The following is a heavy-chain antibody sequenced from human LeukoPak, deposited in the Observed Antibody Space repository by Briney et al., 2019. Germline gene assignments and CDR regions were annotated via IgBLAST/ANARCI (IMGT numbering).Heavy chain of an antibody. CDR3: ARDGSIQAAVAGIPEMNWFDP. D-gene: IGHD6-19*01. V-gene: IGHV3-20*04. Sequence: GGSLRLSCAASGFTVSSNYMSWVRQAPGKGLEWVSGINWNGGSTGYADSVKGRFTISRDNAKNSLYLQMNSLRAEDTALYYCARDGSIQAAVAGIPEMNWFDPWGQGTLVTVSS. CDR2: INWNGGST. CDR1: GFTVSSNY. J-gene: IGHJ5*02.